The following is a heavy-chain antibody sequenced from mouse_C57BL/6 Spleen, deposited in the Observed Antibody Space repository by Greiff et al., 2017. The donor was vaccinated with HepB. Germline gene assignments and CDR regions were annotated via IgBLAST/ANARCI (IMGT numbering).Heavy chain of an antibody. CDR2: IYPGDGDT. CDR1: GYAFSSSW. D-gene: IGHD3-2*02. V-gene: IGHV1-82*01. J-gene: IGHJ2*01. CDR3: ARLGSSGYYFDY. Sequence: VKLMESGPELVKPGASVKISCKASGYAFSSSWMNWVKQRPGKGLEWIGRIYPGDGDTNYNGKFKGKATLTADKSSSTAYMQLSSLTSEDSAVYVCARLGSSGYYFDYWGQGTTLTVPS.